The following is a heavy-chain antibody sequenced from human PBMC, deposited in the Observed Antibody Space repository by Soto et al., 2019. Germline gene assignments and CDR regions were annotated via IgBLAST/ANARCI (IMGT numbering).Heavy chain of an antibody. V-gene: IGHV4-59*01. J-gene: IGHJ4*02. D-gene: IGHD3-22*01. CDR1: GDSISTFY. Sequence: KPSETLSLTCTVSGDSISTFYWGWMRQSPGKELEWIGYVYYTGSTTYNPSLKSRVTISVDRSKNQFSLKLTSANAADTTVYYCARGRTVRNYADDSSDYFYSFDCWGQGTQVTVSS. CDR2: VYYTGST. CDR3: ARGRTVRNYADDSSDYFYSFDC.